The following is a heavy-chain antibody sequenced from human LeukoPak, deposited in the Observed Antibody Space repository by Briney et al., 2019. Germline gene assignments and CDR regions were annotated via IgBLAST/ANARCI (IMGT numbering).Heavy chain of an antibody. CDR3: ARVARIQLWPRFDP. J-gene: IGHJ5*02. CDR1: GYTFTSYY. Sequence: ASVKVSCKASGYTFTSYYMHWVRQAPGQGLEWMGGIIPIFGTANYAQKFQGRVTITADKSTSTAYMELSSLRSEDTAVYYCARVARIQLWPRFDPWGQGTLVTVSS. CDR2: IIPIFGTA. V-gene: IGHV1-69*06. D-gene: IGHD5-18*01.